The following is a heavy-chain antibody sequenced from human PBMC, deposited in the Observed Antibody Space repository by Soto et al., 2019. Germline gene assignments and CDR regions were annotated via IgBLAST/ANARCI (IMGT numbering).Heavy chain of an antibody. J-gene: IGHJ5*02. CDR3: ARVSLLPWFGESPSWFDP. V-gene: IGHV4-31*03. Sequence: QVQLQESGPGLVKPSQTLSLTCTVSGGSISSGGYYWSWIRQHPGKGLEWIGYIYYSGSTYYNPSLKSRVTISVDTSKNQFSLKLSSVTAADTAVYYCARVSLLPWFGESPSWFDPWGQGTLVTVSS. D-gene: IGHD3-10*01. CDR1: GGSISSGGYY. CDR2: IYYSGST.